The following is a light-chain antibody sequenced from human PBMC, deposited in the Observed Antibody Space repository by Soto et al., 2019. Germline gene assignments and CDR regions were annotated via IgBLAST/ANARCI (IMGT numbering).Light chain of an antibody. V-gene: IGKV1-5*03. CDR1: QSISSW. CDR2: KAS. CDR3: QQYDSYPYT. Sequence: DIQMTQSPSTLSASVGHRVSITCRASQSISSWLAWYQQKPGKAPKLLIQKASSLQSGVPSRFSGSGSGTEFTLTVSSLQPDDIATYYCQQYDSYPYTFGQGTKLEIK. J-gene: IGKJ2*01.